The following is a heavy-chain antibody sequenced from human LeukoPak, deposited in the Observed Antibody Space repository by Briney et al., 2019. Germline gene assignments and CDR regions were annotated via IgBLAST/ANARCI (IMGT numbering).Heavy chain of an antibody. V-gene: IGHV3-30-3*01. CDR1: GFTFSSYA. J-gene: IGHJ4*02. CDR2: ISYDGSNK. CDR3: AKDPYWNYDAPDFDY. D-gene: IGHD1-7*01. Sequence: PGGSLRLSCAASGFTFSSYAMHWVRQAPGKGLEWVAVISYDGSNKYYADSVKGRFTISRDNSKNTLYLQMNSLRAEDTAVYYCAKDPYWNYDAPDFDYWGQGTLVTVSS.